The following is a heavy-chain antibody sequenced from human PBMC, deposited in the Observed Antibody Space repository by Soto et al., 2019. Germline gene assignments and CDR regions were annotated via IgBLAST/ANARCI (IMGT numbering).Heavy chain of an antibody. J-gene: IGHJ4*02. CDR1: GFTFSNFG. CDR3: SKGLSGATYDPPGVC. D-gene: IGHD2-15*01. V-gene: IGHV3-30*18. Sequence: QAQLVESGGGVVQPGRSLRLSCAASGFTFSNFGMHWFRQAPGKGLEGVAVISSDGNNKYYADSVKGRFTISRDNSKNTLFLQMDSLTAEDTAVYYCSKGLSGATYDPPGVCCGQGTLVTVS. CDR2: ISSDGNNK.